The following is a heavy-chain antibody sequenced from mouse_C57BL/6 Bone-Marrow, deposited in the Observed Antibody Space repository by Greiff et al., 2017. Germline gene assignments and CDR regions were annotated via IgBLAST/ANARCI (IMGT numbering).Heavy chain of an antibody. V-gene: IGHV1-64*01. D-gene: IGHD2-10*02. Sequence: VQLQQPGAELVKPGASVKLSCKASGYTFTSYWMHWVKQRPGQGLEWIGMIHPNSGSTNYNEKFKSKATLTVDKSSSTAYMQLSSLTSEDSAVYYFARRGYGSSWFAYWGQGTLVTVSA. CDR3: ARRGYGSSWFAY. J-gene: IGHJ3*01. CDR1: GYTFTSYW. CDR2: IHPNSGST.